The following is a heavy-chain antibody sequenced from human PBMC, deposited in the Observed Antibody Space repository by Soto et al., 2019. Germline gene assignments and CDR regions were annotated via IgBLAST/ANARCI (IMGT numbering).Heavy chain of an antibody. CDR3: AREYCTRTSCPTRAFDI. Sequence: GESLKISCKGSGYSFTSYWFSWVRQMPGKGLEWMGRIDPSDSYTNYRPSFQGHVTISADKSISTAYLQWTSLKASDSAMYYCAREYCTRTSCPTRAFDIWGQGTTVTVS. V-gene: IGHV5-10-1*01. D-gene: IGHD2-2*01. CDR1: GYSFTSYW. CDR2: IDPSDSYT. J-gene: IGHJ3*02.